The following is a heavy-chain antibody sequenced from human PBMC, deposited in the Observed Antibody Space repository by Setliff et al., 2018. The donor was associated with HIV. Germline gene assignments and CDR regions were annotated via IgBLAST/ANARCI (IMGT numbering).Heavy chain of an antibody. D-gene: IGHD3-10*01. J-gene: IGHJ4*02. Sequence: GSLRLSCAASGFNLKSYWMHWVRQVPGKGLVWVSRINSDGSNSNYADSVKGRFTISRDNSKNTLYLQMNSLRAEDTATYYCAKEFEDLSGAYWGQGTLVTVSS. CDR2: INSDGSNS. CDR3: AKEFEDLSGAY. V-gene: IGHV3-74*01. CDR1: GFNLKSYW.